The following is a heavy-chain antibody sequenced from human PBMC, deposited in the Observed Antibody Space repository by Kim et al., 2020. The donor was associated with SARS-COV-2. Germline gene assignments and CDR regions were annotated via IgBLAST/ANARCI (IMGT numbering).Heavy chain of an antibody. CDR2: IYNSVNT. D-gene: IGHD2-15*01. V-gene: IGHV4-59*01. J-gene: IGHJ4*02. CDR3: ARGPYSRPEYLDY. CDR1: GGSISSSY. Sequence: SETLSLTCTVSGGSISSSYWSWIRQTPGKELEWVGYIYNSVNTDYNPSLESRVTISIDTSKNQFSLNLNSVTAADTAIYYCARGPYSRPEYLDYWGQGILVTVSS.